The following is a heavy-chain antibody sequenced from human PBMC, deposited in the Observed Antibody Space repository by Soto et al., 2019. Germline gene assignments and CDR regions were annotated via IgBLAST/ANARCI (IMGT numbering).Heavy chain of an antibody. Sequence: ASVKVSCKASGYTFTSYGISWVRQAPGQGLEWMGWISAYNGNTNYAQKLQGRVTMTTDTSTSTAYMELRSLRSDDTAVYYCARGEEEWLRSTETHGYWGQGTLVTVSS. V-gene: IGHV1-18*01. CDR3: ARGEEEWLRSTETHGY. CDR2: ISAYNGNT. J-gene: IGHJ4*02. D-gene: IGHD5-12*01. CDR1: GYTFTSYG.